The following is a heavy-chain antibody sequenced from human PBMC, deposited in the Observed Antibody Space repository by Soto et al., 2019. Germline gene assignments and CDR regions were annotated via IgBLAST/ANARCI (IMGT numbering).Heavy chain of an antibody. J-gene: IGHJ4*02. Sequence: EVQLVESGGGLVQAGGSLRLSCAASGFTFSSYWMHWVRQAPVKGLVWVSRINRDGSTTTYADSVKGRFTISRDNAKNTLFLQMNSLRAEDTAVYYCARDSGIIGTTFYYWGQGTLVTVS. CDR1: GFTFSSYW. V-gene: IGHV3-74*01. D-gene: IGHD1-20*01. CDR3: ARDSGIIGTTFYY. CDR2: INRDGSTT.